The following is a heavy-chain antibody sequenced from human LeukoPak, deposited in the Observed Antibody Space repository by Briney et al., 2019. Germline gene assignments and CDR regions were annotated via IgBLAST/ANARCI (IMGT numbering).Heavy chain of an antibody. CDR1: GFTFSSYA. V-gene: IGHV3-64*01. D-gene: IGHD3-3*01. Sequence: PGGSLRLSCAASGFTFSSYAMHWVRQAPGKGLEYVSAISSNGGSTYYANSVKGRFTISRDNSKNTLYLQMGSLRAEDTAVYYCARSFDFWSGYYSDYWGQGTLVTVSS. CDR3: ARSFDFWSGYYSDY. J-gene: IGHJ4*02. CDR2: ISSNGGST.